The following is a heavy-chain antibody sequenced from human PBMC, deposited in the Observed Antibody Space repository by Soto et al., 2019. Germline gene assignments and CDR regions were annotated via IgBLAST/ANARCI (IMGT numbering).Heavy chain of an antibody. Sequence: GGSLRLSCVPSGFSVDEYAMHWVRQAPGKGLEWVSTISWKSGSVAYANSVKGRFTISRDAAKNSLYLQMNSLRAEDTAVYYCARVDIVVVPAAATYYYYYGMDVWGQGTTVTVSS. J-gene: IGHJ6*02. V-gene: IGHV3-9*01. CDR3: ARVDIVVVPAAATYYYYYGMDV. CDR1: GFSVDEYA. CDR2: ISWKSGSV. D-gene: IGHD2-2*01.